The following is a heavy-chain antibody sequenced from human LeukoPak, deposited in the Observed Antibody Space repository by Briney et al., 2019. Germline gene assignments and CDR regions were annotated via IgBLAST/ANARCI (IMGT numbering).Heavy chain of an antibody. J-gene: IGHJ4*02. V-gene: IGHV1-18*01. CDR2: ISAYNGNT. Sequence: ASVKVSCKASGYTFTTYGISWVRQAPGQGLEWMGWISAYNGNTNYAQKLQDRVTTTTDTSTSTAYMELSRLRSDDTAVYYCARISGYCSGGSCYLPVDYWGQGTLVTVSS. CDR1: GYTFTTYG. CDR3: ARISGYCSGGSCYLPVDY. D-gene: IGHD2-15*01.